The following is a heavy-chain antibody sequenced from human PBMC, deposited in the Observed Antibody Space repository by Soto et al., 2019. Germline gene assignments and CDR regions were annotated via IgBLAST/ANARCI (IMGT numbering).Heavy chain of an antibody. D-gene: IGHD2-15*01. CDR3: AKDSTDSVAARNNENYPFDY. CDR1: GFTFSSYG. V-gene: IGHV3-30*18. J-gene: IGHJ4*02. CDR2: IAYDGSNK. Sequence: GGSLRLSCAASGFTFSSYGMHWVRQAPGKGLEWVAIIAYDGSNKDYADSVKGRFTISRDNSKNTLYLQMNSLRAEDTAVYYCAKDSTDSVAARNNENYPFDYWGQGT.